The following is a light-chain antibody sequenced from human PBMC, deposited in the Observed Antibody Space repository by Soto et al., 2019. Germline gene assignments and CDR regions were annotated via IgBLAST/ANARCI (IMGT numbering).Light chain of an antibody. CDR3: SSYGGSNNLV. CDR1: SSNIGAGYD. Sequence: QSVLTQPPSVSGAPGQRVTISCTGSSSNIGAGYDVSWYQQLPGTAPKFLIYGNTDRPSGVPDRFSGSKSGTSASLAITGLQAEDEADYYCSSYGGSNNLVFGGGTKLTVL. V-gene: IGLV1-40*01. CDR2: GNT. J-gene: IGLJ2*01.